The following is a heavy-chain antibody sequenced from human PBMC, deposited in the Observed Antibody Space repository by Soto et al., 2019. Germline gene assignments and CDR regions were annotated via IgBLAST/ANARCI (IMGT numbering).Heavy chain of an antibody. CDR1: GFTFSSYG. Sequence: LRLSCAASGFTFSSYGMHWVLQAPGKGLEWVAVISYDGSNKYYADSVKGRFTISRDNSKNTLYLQMNSLRAEDTAVYYCANSRRYFAAGSFDYWGRGSMVTV. CDR2: ISYDGSNK. D-gene: IGHD3-9*01. V-gene: IGHV3-30*18. J-gene: IGHJ4*02. CDR3: ANSRRYFAAGSFDY.